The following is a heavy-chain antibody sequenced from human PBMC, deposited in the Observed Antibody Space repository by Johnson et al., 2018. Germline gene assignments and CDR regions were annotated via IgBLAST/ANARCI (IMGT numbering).Heavy chain of an antibody. D-gene: IGHD4-11*01. V-gene: IGHV3-33*06. J-gene: IGHJ3*01. Sequence: QVQLQESGGGVVQXGKSLSLXCVASGFIFSNYGIHWVRQVPGKGLEWVGVIWFVGSQQKYADSVKGRFTISRDNSKNTVYLEMNSLTADDTAVYYRAKSHDSSKAFDLWGQGTMVTVSS. CDR3: AKSHDSSKAFDL. CDR1: GFIFSNYG. CDR2: IWFVGSQQ.